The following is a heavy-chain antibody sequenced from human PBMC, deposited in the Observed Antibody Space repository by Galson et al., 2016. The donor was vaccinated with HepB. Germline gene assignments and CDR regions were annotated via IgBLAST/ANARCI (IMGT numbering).Heavy chain of an antibody. D-gene: IGHD2-2*02. CDR2: ISYDGSNK. CDR3: AKYESHGVVVETAAIDYYLDL. CDR1: GFMFAEYG. J-gene: IGHJ2*01. Sequence: SLRLSCAASGFMFAEYGMHWVRQAPGKGLEWVAVISYDGSNKYYADSVKGRFTISRDNSENTLHLQLNSLRTDVTDVYFCAKYESHGVVVETAAIDYYLDLWGRGTLVTVSS. V-gene: IGHV3-30*18.